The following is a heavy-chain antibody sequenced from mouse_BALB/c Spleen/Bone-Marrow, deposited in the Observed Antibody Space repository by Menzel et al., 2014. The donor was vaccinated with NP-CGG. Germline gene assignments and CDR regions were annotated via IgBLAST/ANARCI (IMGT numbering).Heavy chain of an antibody. D-gene: IGHD4-1*01. CDR1: GFTFSSFG. CDR3: TRGGDWDDFDS. V-gene: IGHV5-17*02. CDR2: ISSGSSTI. Sequence: EVQLVESGGGLVQPGGSRKLSCAASGFTFSSFGMHWVRQAPEKGLEWVAYISSGSSTIFYADTVKGRFTVSRDNPKNPLFLQMTSLRSEDTAMYFCTRGGDWDDFDSWGQGTPLTVSS. J-gene: IGHJ2*01.